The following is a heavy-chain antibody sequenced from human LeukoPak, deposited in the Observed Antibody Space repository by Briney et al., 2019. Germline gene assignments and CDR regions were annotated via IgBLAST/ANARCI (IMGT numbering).Heavy chain of an antibody. CDR1: GFTFSSYA. J-gene: IGHJ4*02. V-gene: IGHV3-23*01. CDR3: AKDPLEQQLVDY. CDR2: ISGSGGST. D-gene: IGHD6-13*01. Sequence: PGGSLRLSCAASGFTFSSYAMSWVRQAPGKGLEWVSAISGSGGSTYYADSVKGRFTISRDNSKNTLYLQMNSLSAEDTAVYYCAKDPLEQQLVDYWGQGTLVTVSS.